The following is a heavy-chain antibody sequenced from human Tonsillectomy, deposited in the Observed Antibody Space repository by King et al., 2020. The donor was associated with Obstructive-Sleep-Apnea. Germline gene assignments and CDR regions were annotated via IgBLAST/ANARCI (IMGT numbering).Heavy chain of an antibody. Sequence: QLVHSGAEVKKPGASVKVSCNASGYTFTSYGISGVRQSPGQGLEWMGLISAYNGNTNYAQKHQGRDTMNTDTSTSTAYMELRSLRSDDTAVYYCARSSGYSYALDAFDIWGQGTMVTVSS. V-gene: IGHV1-18*04. CDR3: ARSSGYSYALDAFDI. CDR1: GYTFTSYG. CDR2: ISAYNGNT. J-gene: IGHJ3*02. D-gene: IGHD5-18*01.